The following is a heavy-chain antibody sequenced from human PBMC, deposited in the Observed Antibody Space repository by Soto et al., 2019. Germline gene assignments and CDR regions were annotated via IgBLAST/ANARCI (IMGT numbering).Heavy chain of an antibody. CDR3: ARGNSPVNIY. J-gene: IGHJ4*02. D-gene: IGHD2-21*01. Sequence: QAGGSLRLSCAASGFTFSNFEMNWVRQAPGKGLEWISYITTSGSTKYDADSVKGRFTISRDNAKNYLYLQMNSLGAEDTAVYYCARGNSPVNIYWGQGTLVTVSS. V-gene: IGHV3-48*03. CDR1: GFTFSNFE. CDR2: ITTSGSTK.